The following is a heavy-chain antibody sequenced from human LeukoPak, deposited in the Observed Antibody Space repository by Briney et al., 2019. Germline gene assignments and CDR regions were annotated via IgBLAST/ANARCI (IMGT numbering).Heavy chain of an antibody. J-gene: IGHJ4*02. V-gene: IGHV1-2*02. CDR1: GYTFTGYY. CDR3: ARGTAGPYYDFWSGYYDY. CDR2: INPNSGGT. Sequence: ASVKVSCKASGYTFTGYYMHWVRQAPGPGLEWVGWINPNSGGTNYAQTFQGRVTMTRDTSISTAYMELSRLRADDTAVYYCARGTAGPYYDFWSGYYDYWGQGTLVTVSS. D-gene: IGHD3-3*01.